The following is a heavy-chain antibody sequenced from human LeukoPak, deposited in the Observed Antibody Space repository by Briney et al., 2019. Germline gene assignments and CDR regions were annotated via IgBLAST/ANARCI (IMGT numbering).Heavy chain of an antibody. CDR2: INHSGST. CDR3: ARDSSSWYGGSNSHFDY. CDR1: GGSFSGYY. Sequence: PSETLSLTCAVYGGSFSGYYWSWIRQPPGKGLEWIGEINHSGSTNYNPSLKSRVTMSVDTSKNQFSLKLSSVTAADTAVYYCARDSSSWYGGSNSHFDYWGQGTLVTVSS. D-gene: IGHD6-13*01. J-gene: IGHJ4*02. V-gene: IGHV4-34*01.